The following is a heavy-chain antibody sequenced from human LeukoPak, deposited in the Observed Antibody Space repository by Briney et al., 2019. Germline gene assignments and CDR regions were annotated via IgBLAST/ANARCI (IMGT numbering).Heavy chain of an antibody. CDR1: GDSVSSNTAA. CDR2: TFYRYKWYN. Sequence: SQTLSLTCVIAGDSVSSNTAAWNCIRQSPLRGLEWLGRTFYRYKWYNDYAGSVKSRITISPNTSKNHFSLHLDSVTPEDTAMYYCARDGWPAFDYWGQGSLVTVSS. CDR3: ARDGWPAFDY. V-gene: IGHV6-1*01. D-gene: IGHD2-15*01. J-gene: IGHJ4*02.